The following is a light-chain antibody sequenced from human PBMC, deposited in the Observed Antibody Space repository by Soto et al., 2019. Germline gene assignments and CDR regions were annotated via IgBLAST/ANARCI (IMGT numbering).Light chain of an antibody. CDR3: SSYAAGSTLPWV. J-gene: IGLJ1*01. V-gene: IGLV2-14*01. CDR1: SNDIGTYEY. Sequence: QSVLTQPASVSGSPGQSITISCTGTSNDIGTYEYVSWHQHHPGRAPKLIIFGVNDRPSGISDRFSGSKSGNTASLTIFGLQLEDEAVYYCSSYAAGSTLPWVCGTGTKVTVL. CDR2: GVN.